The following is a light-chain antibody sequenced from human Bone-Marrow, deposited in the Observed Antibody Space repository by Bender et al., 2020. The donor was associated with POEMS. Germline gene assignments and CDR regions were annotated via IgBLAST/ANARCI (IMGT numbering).Light chain of an antibody. CDR1: SSNTGSGYD. CDR2: GYN. Sequence: QSVLTQPPSVSGAPGQRVTISCTGSSSNTGSGYDINWYQHLPGTAPKLLIYGYNNRPSGVPDRFSGSKSGTSASLAITGLQAEDEAAYYCTSRTNNSSVWLFGGGTKLTVL. J-gene: IGLJ2*01. CDR3: TSRTNNSSVWL. V-gene: IGLV1-40*01.